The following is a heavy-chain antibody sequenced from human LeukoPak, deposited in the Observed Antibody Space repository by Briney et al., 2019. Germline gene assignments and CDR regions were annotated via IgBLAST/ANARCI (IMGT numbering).Heavy chain of an antibody. CDR3: AKDRETTASGTFDF. D-gene: IGHD6-13*01. J-gene: IGHJ4*02. CDR1: GFTFNNYG. V-gene: IGHV3-30*18. Sequence: PGGSLRLSCAASGFTFNNYGMHYVRQAPGKGLEWVAVISDDGRNKNYADSVKGRFTLSRDSSNNTLYLQMNSPRAEDTGVYFCAKDRETTASGTFDFRGQGTLVTVSS. CDR2: ISDDGRNK.